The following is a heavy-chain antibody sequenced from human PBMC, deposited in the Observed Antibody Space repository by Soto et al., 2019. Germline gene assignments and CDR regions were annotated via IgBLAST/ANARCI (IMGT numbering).Heavy chain of an antibody. V-gene: IGHV1-3*04. CDR1: RITSTTYA. Sequence: QVQLVQSGAEVKKPGASVKVSCKASRITSTTYAIHWVRQAPGQGLEWMGWINTGNGNTRYSQRFLGRVSLTTDTSASTASMDLSSLTSEDTAVYYCARAISGYVTWGQGTLITVSS. CDR2: INTGNGNT. CDR3: ARAISGYVT. D-gene: IGHD5-12*01. J-gene: IGHJ5*02.